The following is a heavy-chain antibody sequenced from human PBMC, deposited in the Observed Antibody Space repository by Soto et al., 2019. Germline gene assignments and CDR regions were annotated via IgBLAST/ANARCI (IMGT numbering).Heavy chain of an antibody. D-gene: IGHD5-18*01. V-gene: IGHV3-74*01. CDR3: ARERAAMVVEPIDY. J-gene: IGHJ4*02. Sequence: GGSLRLSCAASGFTFSSYWMHWVRQAPGKGLVWVSRINSDGSSTSYADSVKGRFTISRDNAKNTLYLQMNSLRAEDTAVYYCARERAAMVVEPIDYWGQGTLVTVSS. CDR2: INSDGSST. CDR1: GFTFSSYW.